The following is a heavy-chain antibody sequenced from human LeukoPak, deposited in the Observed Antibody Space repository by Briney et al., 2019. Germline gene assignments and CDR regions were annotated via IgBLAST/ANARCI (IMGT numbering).Heavy chain of an antibody. Sequence: GASVKVSCKASGYTFTSYDINWVRQATGQGLEWMGWMNPNSGNTGYAQKFQGRVTMTRNTSISTAYMELSSLRSEDTAVYYCARAEYCSSTSCYDYYYYGMDVWGQGTTVTVSS. D-gene: IGHD2-2*01. CDR2: MNPNSGNT. CDR3: ARAEYCSSTSCYDYYYYGMDV. V-gene: IGHV1-8*01. CDR1: GYTFTSYD. J-gene: IGHJ6*02.